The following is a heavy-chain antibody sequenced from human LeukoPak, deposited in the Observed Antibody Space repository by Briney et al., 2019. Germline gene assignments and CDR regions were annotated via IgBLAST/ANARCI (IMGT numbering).Heavy chain of an antibody. CDR2: INPSTGGT. J-gene: IGHJ4*02. CDR1: GYTFTGYY. D-gene: IGHD2-2*01. V-gene: IGHV1-2*02. CDR3: ERNSPGDRFDY. Sequence: ASVKVSCKASGYTFTGYYIHWVRQAPGQGLEWMGWINPSTGGTMYAQKFQGRVTVTRDTSISTACMDLRSLRSDDTAVYYCERNSPGDRFDYWGQGTLVTVSS.